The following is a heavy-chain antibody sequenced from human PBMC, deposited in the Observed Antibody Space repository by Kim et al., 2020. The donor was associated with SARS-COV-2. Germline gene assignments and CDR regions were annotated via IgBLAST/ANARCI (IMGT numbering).Heavy chain of an antibody. CDR2: ISYDGNNI. J-gene: IGHJ4*02. D-gene: IGHD2-8*02. CDR1: GLTFSSYG. V-gene: IGHV3-30*18. Sequence: GGSLRLSCAASGLTFSSYGMHWVRQAPGKGLEWVAVISYDGNNIDYVDSVKGRFTISRDNSKNTLYLQMNNLRVEDTAVYYCAKGSGTWCFDDWGQGTLVPVPP. CDR3: AKGSGTWCFDD.